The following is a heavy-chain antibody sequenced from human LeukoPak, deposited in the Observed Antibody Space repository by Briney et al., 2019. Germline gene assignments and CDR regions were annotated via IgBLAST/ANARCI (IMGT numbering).Heavy chain of an antibody. D-gene: IGHD3-3*01. V-gene: IGHV3-7*01. CDR3: VRVRANDY. Sequence: GGSLRLSCAASGFTVSSNYMSWVRQAPGKGLEWVANITQDVSEKYYVDSVKGRFTISRDNAKDSLYLQMNSLRAEDTAVYYCVRVRANDYWGQGTLVTVSS. CDR2: ITQDVSEK. J-gene: IGHJ4*02. CDR1: GFTVSSNY.